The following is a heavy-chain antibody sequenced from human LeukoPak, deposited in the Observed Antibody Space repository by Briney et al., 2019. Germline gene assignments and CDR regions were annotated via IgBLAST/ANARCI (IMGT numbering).Heavy chain of an antibody. J-gene: IGHJ4*02. CDR1: GFTFSSYS. D-gene: IGHD3-10*01. Sequence: PGGSLRLSCAASGFTFSSYSMNWVRQAPGKGLEWVSSISSSSSYIYYADSVKGRFTISRDNSKNSLYLQMNSLRTEDTALYYCAKDNVYYGSGYFDYWGQGTLVTVSS. CDR3: AKDNVYYGSGYFDY. V-gene: IGHV3-21*04. CDR2: ISSSSSYI.